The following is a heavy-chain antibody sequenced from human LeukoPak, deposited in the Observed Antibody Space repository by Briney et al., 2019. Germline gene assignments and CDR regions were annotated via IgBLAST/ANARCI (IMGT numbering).Heavy chain of an antibody. Sequence: SGPGLVKPSETLSLTCTVSGGSISSYYWSWIRQPAGKGLEWIGRIYTSGSTNYNPSLKSRVTMSVDTSKNQFSLKLSSVTAADTAVYYCARVPSFLWSGYRKEYYYYGMDVWGQGTTVTVSS. CDR2: IYTSGST. D-gene: IGHD3-3*01. CDR1: GGSISSYY. V-gene: IGHV4-4*07. J-gene: IGHJ6*02. CDR3: ARVPSFLWSGYRKEYYYYGMDV.